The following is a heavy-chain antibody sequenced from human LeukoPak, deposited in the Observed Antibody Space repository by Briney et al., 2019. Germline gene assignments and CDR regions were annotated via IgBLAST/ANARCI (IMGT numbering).Heavy chain of an antibody. V-gene: IGHV4-39*07. CDR1: GGSISSSSYY. CDR2: IYYSGST. Sequence: SETLSLTCTVSGGSISSSSYYWGWIRQPPGKGLEWIGSIYYSGSTYYNPSLKSRVIISVDTSKNQFSLKLSSVTAADTAMYYCARRSGFVGVDYWGQGTLVTVSS. J-gene: IGHJ4*02. D-gene: IGHD3-22*01. CDR3: ARRSGFVGVDY.